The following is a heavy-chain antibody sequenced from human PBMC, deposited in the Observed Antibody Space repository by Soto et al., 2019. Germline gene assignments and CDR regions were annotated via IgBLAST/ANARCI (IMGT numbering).Heavy chain of an antibody. V-gene: IGHV4-59*01. Sequence: PSGTLSLTCTVSGGSISSYYWSWIRQPPGKGLEWIGYIYYSGSTNYNPSLKSRVTISVDASKNQFSLKPNSVTAADTAVYYCARDRGLWFGNLFTHGWLDPWGQGILVTVSS. CDR2: IYYSGST. CDR3: ARDRGLWFGNLFTHGWLDP. D-gene: IGHD3-10*01. J-gene: IGHJ5*02. CDR1: GGSISSYY.